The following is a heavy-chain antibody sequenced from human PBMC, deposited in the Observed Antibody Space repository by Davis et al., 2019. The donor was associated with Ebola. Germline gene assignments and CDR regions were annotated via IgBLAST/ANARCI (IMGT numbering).Heavy chain of an antibody. V-gene: IGHV3-7*01. CDR2: IENDGSKK. D-gene: IGHD6-19*01. Sequence: GESLKISCAASKFTLSSYWMSWVRQAPGKGLEWVATIENDGSKKYYMDSVKGRFTISRDNAKNSLFLQMNSLRADDTAVYYCEVAVAGTGYMDVWGQGTTVTVSS. CDR1: KFTLSSYW. CDR3: EVAVAGTGYMDV. J-gene: IGHJ6*02.